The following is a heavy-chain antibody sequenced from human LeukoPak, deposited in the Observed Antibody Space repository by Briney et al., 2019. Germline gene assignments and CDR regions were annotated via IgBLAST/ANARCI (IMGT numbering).Heavy chain of an antibody. J-gene: IGHJ4*02. CDR2: INTQGTYT. CDR3: ARDNDWAFDY. D-gene: IGHD3-9*01. CDR1: GITFSSYW. Sequence: QPGGSLRLSCAVSGITFSSYWMHWVRQDPGRGLLWVSRINTQGTYTNYADSVKGRFTISRDNAKNTLYLQMNSLRDEDTAVYYCARDNDWAFDYWGQGTPVTVSS. V-gene: IGHV3-74*01.